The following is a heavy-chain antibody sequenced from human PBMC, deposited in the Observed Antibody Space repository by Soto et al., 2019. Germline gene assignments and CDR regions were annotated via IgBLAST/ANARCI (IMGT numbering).Heavy chain of an antibody. CDR2: MNPNSGNT. CDR3: ARGSPYDILTGYYHMDV. CDR1: GYTFTSYD. J-gene: IGHJ6*03. V-gene: IGHV1-8*01. Sequence: AASVKVSCKASGYTFTSYDINWVRQATGQGLEWMGWMNPNSGNTGYAQKLQGRVTMTRNTSISTAYMELSSLRSEDTAVYYCARGSPYDILTGYYHMDVWGKGTTVTVSS. D-gene: IGHD3-9*01.